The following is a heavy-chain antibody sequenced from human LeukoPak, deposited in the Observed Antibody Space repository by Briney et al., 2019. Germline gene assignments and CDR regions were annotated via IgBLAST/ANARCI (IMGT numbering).Heavy chain of an antibody. CDR1: GYTFTSYD. J-gene: IGHJ5*02. V-gene: IGHV1-8*01. D-gene: IGHD3-10*01. Sequence: ASVKVSCKASGYTFTSYDINWVRQATGQGLEWMGWMNPNSGNTGYAQKFQGRVTITRDTSASTAYMELSSLRSEDTAVYYCARDPGVGYYYGSGSLTGWFDPWGQGTLVTVSS. CDR2: MNPNSGNT. CDR3: ARDPGVGYYYGSGSLTGWFDP.